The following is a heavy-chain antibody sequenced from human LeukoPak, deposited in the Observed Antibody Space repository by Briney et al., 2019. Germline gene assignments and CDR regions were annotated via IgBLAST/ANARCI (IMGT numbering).Heavy chain of an antibody. V-gene: IGHV1-46*01. D-gene: IGHD2-2*01. Sequence: GASVKVSCKASGYSFTSYYIHWVRQAPGQGLEWLGIINPSGGSTSYAQKFQGRVTMTRDMSTSTVYMELSSLRSEDTAVYYCARSPPAPKTIVVVPAAMPAVDYWGQGTLVTVSS. CDR2: INPSGGST. CDR3: ARSPPAPKTIVVVPAAMPAVDY. J-gene: IGHJ4*02. CDR1: GYSFTSYY.